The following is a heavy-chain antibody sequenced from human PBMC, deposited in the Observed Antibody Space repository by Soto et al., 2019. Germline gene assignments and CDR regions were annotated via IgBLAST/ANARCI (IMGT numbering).Heavy chain of an antibody. CDR2: INPSDSCT. CDR3: ARVPTYYYYDMDV. J-gene: IGHJ6*02. V-gene: IGHV5-10-1*01. CDR1: GYSFTSYW. Sequence: PGESLKISCTGCGYSFTSYWISWARQMTGKGLEWMGKINPSDSCTDYGPSFQGHGTFSADKAISTVYLQWSSLKASDTAMYFYARVPTYYYYDMDVCGQGTTVTVSS.